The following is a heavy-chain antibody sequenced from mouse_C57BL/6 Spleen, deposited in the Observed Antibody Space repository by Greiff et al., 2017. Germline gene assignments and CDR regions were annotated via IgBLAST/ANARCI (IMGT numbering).Heavy chain of an antibody. V-gene: IGHV1-80*01. CDR3: AREAETGPAWFAY. J-gene: IGHJ3*01. CDR1: GYAFSSHW. CDR2: IYPGDGDT. D-gene: IGHD4-1*01. Sequence: VQVVESGAELVKPGASVKISCKASGYAFSSHWMNWVKQRPGKGLEWIGQIYPGDGDTIYNGKFKGKATLTADKSSSTAYMQRSSLTSEDSAVYFCAREAETGPAWFAYWGQGTLVTVSA.